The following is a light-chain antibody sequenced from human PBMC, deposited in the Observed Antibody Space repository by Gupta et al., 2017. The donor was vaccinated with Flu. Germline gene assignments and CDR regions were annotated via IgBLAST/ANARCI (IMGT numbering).Light chain of an antibody. Sequence: EIVLTQSPGTLSLSPGERATLSCRASQSVSSSYLAWYQHKPGQAPRLLIYSASSRATGIPDRFSGSGSGTDFTLTISRLEPEDFAVYYCQQDGTSPRTFGQGTKVEIK. CDR3: QQDGTSPRT. V-gene: IGKV3-20*01. CDR1: QSVSSSY. CDR2: SAS. J-gene: IGKJ1*01.